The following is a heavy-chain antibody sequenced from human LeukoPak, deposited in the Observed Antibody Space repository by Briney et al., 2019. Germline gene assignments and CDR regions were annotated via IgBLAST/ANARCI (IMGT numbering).Heavy chain of an antibody. CDR2: IYYSGST. D-gene: IGHD5-18*01. V-gene: IGHV4-59*01. J-gene: IGHJ6*03. CDR1: GGSFSGYY. Sequence: SETLSLTCDVYGGSFSGYYWSWIRQPPGKGLEWIGYIYYSGSTNYKSSLKSRVTISVDTSKNQFSLKLSSVTAADTAVYYCARTTEGGYSYGYFYYYYMDVWGKGTTVTISS. CDR3: ARTTEGGYSYGYFYYYYMDV.